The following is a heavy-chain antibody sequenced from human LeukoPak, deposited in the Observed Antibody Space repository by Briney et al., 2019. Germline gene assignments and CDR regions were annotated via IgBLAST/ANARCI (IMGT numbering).Heavy chain of an antibody. D-gene: IGHD4-11*01. CDR1: GYTFTGYY. V-gene: IGHV1-2*02. CDR3: ARARRHDYRQNWFDP. J-gene: IGHJ5*02. CDR2: INPNSGGT. Sequence: ASVKVSCKASGYTFTGYYMHWVRQAPGQGLEWMGWINPNSGGTNYAQKFQGRVTMTRDTSISTAYMELSRLRSDDTAVYYCARARRHDYRQNWFDPWGQGTLVTVSS.